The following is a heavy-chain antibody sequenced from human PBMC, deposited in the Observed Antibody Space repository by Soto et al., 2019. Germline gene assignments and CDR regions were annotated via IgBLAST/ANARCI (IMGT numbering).Heavy chain of an antibody. Sequence: QVQLVQSGAEVKKPGSSVKVSCKASGGTFSSYTISWVRQAPGQGLEWMGRIIPILGIANYAQKFQGRVTIPADKSTSKAYMELSSLRSEDTAVYYCARDDKLVGSYYGMDVWGQGTTVTVSS. D-gene: IGHD2-15*01. CDR1: GGTFSSYT. CDR3: ARDDKLVGSYYGMDV. CDR2: IIPILGIA. J-gene: IGHJ6*02. V-gene: IGHV1-69*08.